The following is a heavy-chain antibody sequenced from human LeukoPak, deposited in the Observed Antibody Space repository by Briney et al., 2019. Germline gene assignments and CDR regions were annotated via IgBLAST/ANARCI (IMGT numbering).Heavy chain of an antibody. CDR2: INPNSGGT. CDR3: ARGPILRDFWSGYYPDYFDY. D-gene: IGHD3-3*01. CDR1: GYTFTGYY. J-gene: IGHJ4*02. Sequence: ASVKVSCKASGYTFTGYYMHWVRQAPGQGLGWMGWINPNSGGTNYAQKFQGRVTMTRDTSISTAYMELSRLRSDDTAVYYCARGPILRDFWSGYYPDYFDYWGQGTLVTVSS. V-gene: IGHV1-2*02.